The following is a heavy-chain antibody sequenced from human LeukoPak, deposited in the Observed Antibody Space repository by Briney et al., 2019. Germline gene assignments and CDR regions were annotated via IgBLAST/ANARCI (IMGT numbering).Heavy chain of an antibody. CDR1: GFTFSSYG. D-gene: IGHD1-26*01. CDR3: AKAGSIRFDY. J-gene: IGHJ4*02. Sequence: TGGSLRLSCAASGFTFSSYGMSWVRQAPGKGLEWVSAISGSGGTTYYADSVKGRFTISRDNSKNTLYLQMDSLRAEDTAVYYCAKAGSIRFDYWGQGTLVTVSS. CDR2: ISGSGGTT. V-gene: IGHV3-23*01.